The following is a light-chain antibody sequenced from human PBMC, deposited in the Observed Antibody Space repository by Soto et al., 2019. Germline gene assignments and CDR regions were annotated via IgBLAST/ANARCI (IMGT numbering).Light chain of an antibody. CDR2: GNS. CDR1: SSNIGAGYD. Sequence: QPVLTQPPSVSGAPGQRVTISCTGSSSNIGAGYDVYWYQNLPGAAPKLLIYGNSNRPSGVPDRFSGSKSGTSASLAITGLQADDEGDYYCQSYDSSLSHVVFGGGTKVTVL. J-gene: IGLJ2*01. V-gene: IGLV1-40*01. CDR3: QSYDSSLSHVV.